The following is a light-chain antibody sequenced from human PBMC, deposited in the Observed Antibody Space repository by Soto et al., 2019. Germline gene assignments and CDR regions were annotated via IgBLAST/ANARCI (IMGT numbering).Light chain of an antibody. CDR2: HAS. Sequence: DIQMTQSPSTLSASVGDRVTITCRASQSISSWLAWYQQKPGPAPKVLIYHASNLQSGVPSRFSGSGSGTEFTLTISSLQSEDCAVYYCQQYSNWPPITLGQGTRLEIK. V-gene: IGKV1-5*01. J-gene: IGKJ5*01. CDR1: QSISSW. CDR3: QQYSNWPPIT.